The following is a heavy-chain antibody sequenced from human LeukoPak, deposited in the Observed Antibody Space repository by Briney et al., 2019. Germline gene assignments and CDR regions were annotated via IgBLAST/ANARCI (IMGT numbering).Heavy chain of an antibody. CDR1: GFTFSSYS. D-gene: IGHD4/OR15-4a*01. J-gene: IGHJ4*02. CDR3: ARDSPTTDYGFDY. CDR2: ISSSSSTI. Sequence: GGSLRLSCAASGFTFSSYSMNWVRQAPGKGLEWVSYISSSSSTIYYADSVKGRFTISRDNAKNSLYLQMNSLRAEDTAVYYCARDSPTTDYGFDYWGQGTLVTVSS. V-gene: IGHV3-48*01.